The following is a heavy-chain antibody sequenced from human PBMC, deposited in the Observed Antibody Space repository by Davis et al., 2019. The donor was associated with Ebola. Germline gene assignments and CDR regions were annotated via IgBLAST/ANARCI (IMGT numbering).Heavy chain of an antibody. CDR1: TRSTNNYF. V-gene: IGHV4-59*01. CDR3: ARVAVYVWVSYRYAVIDY. CDR2: IHPTGST. D-gene: IGHD3-16*02. J-gene: IGHJ4*02. Sequence: MPPQTLSPTCLASTRSTNNYFWSWIRPSPGKGPECIWYIHPTGSTNYNPSLNSRVTLSVDTSKNQFSLQVTSVTAADTAVYYCARVAVYVWVSYRYAVIDYWGQGTLVTVSS.